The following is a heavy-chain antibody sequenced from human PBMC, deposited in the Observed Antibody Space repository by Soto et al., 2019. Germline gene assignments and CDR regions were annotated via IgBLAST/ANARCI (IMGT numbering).Heavy chain of an antibody. J-gene: IGHJ1*01. CDR2: MSNDGSNK. Sequence: QVQLVESGGGVGQPGTSLRLSCAASGLTFNTYAMNWIRLAPGKGLEWVAVMSNDGSNKYYADSVKGRFTISRENSKNRLYLQMNSVRGEDTGVYYCASGRGYCSEGSCSYFDYFQHWGQGALIIVSS. CDR3: ASGRGYCSEGSCSYFDYFQH. CDR1: GLTFNTYA. D-gene: IGHD2-15*01. V-gene: IGHV3-30*03.